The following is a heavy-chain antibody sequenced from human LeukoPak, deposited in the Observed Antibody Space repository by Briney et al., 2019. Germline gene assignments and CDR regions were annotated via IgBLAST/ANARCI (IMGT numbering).Heavy chain of an antibody. V-gene: IGHV4-39*07. CDR2: IYYSGST. CDR3: ARGGRWLQFGAFDI. Sequence: SETLSLTCTVSGGSISSSSYYWGWIRQPPGKGLEWIGSIYYSGSTYYNPSLKSRVTISVDTSKNQFSLKLSSVTAADTAVYYCARGGRWLQFGAFDIWGQGTMVTVSS. CDR1: GGSISSSSYY. D-gene: IGHD5-24*01. J-gene: IGHJ3*02.